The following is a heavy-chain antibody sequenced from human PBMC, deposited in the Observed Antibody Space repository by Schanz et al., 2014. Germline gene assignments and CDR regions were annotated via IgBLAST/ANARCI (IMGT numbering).Heavy chain of an antibody. CDR2: IWSDGSTK. V-gene: IGHV3-33*08. Sequence: VQLLESGGGLVQPGGSLRLSCAASGFTFNSYAMTWVRQAPGKGLEWVAVIWSDGSTKYYADSVKGRFTISRDNSKNTLYLQMNSLRADDTAVYFCARAHGNNWYGKGLDYWGQGTQVTVSS. CDR1: GFTFNSYA. J-gene: IGHJ4*02. CDR3: ARAHGNNWYGKGLDY. D-gene: IGHD1-1*01.